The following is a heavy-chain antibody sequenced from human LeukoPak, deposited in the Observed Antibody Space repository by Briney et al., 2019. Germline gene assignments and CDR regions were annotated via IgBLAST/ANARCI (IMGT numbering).Heavy chain of an antibody. D-gene: IGHD6-13*01. Sequence: PSETLSLTCTVSGESISGFYWTWIRQPPGKGLEWIGYIYYSGSTNYNPSLKSRVTISVDTSKNQFSLKLSSVTAADTAVYYCARDNYAAAAIYYYYMDVWGKGTTVTISS. V-gene: IGHV4-59*12. CDR2: IYYSGST. CDR1: GESISGFY. J-gene: IGHJ6*03. CDR3: ARDNYAAAAIYYYYMDV.